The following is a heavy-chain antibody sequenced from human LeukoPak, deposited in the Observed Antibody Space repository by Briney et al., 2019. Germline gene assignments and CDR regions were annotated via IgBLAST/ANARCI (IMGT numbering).Heavy chain of an antibody. D-gene: IGHD1-26*01. CDR2: INWNGGST. CDR3: ARDKEVGATTAFDI. Sequence: GGSLRLSCAASGFTFDDYGMSWVRQAPGKGLEWVSGINWNGGSTGYADPVKGRFTISRDNAKNSLYLQMNSLRAEDTALYYCARDKEVGATTAFDIWGQGTMVTVSS. V-gene: IGHV3-20*04. CDR1: GFTFDDYG. J-gene: IGHJ3*02.